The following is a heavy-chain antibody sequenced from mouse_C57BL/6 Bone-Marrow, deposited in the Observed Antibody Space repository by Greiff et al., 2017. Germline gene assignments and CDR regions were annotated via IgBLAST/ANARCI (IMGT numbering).Heavy chain of an antibody. J-gene: IGHJ2*01. CDR1: GYTFTSYW. CDR3: ARSGPLGRSFDY. CDR2: IYPTSGRT. Sequence: VQLQQPGAELVKPGASVKMSCKASGYTFTSYWITWVKQRPGQGLEWIGDIYPTSGRTNYKEKFKSKAILTVDTSSNPAYMQLSSLTSEDSAVFYCARSGPLGRSFDYWGQGTTLTVSS. V-gene: IGHV1-55*01. D-gene: IGHD4-1*01.